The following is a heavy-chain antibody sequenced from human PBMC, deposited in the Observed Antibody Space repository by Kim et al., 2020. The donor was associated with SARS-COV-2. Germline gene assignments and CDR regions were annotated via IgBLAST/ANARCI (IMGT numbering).Heavy chain of an antibody. Sequence: GGSLRLSCAASGFTVSSNYMSWVRQAPGKGLEWVAVIYSGGSTYYADAVKGRFTISRDNSKNTLYLQMNSLRAEDTAVYYCARAAYCGGDCYSIDYYFDCWGQGTLVTVSS. CDR1: GFTVSSNY. CDR2: IYSGGST. V-gene: IGHV3-66*01. CDR3: ARAAYCGGDCYSIDYYFDC. D-gene: IGHD2-21*02. J-gene: IGHJ4*02.